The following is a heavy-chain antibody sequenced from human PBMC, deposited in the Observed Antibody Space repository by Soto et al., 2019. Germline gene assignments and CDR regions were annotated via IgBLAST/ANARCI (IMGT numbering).Heavy chain of an antibody. D-gene: IGHD3-10*01. CDR2: ISYDGSNK. V-gene: IGHV3-30-3*01. CDR3: ATELLWFGELFSQGTDFDY. CDR1: GFTFSSYA. J-gene: IGHJ4*02. Sequence: GGSLRLSCAASGFTFSSYAMHWVRQAPGKGLEWVAVISYDGSNKYYAESVKGRFTISRDNSKNTPYLQMNSLRAEDTAVYYCATELLWFGELFSQGTDFDYWGQGTLVTVPS.